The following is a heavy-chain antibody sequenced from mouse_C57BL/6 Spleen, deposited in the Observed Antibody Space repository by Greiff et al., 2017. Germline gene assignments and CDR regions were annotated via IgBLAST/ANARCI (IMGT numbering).Heavy chain of an antibody. CDR3: ARWTTVVLDY. CDR1: GFTFTDYY. Sequence: EVKVEESGGGLVQPGGSLSLSCAASGFTFTDYYMSWVRQPPGKALEWLGFIRNKANGYTTEYSASVKGRFTISRDNFQSILYLQMNALRAEDSATYYCARWTTVVLDYWGQGTTLTVSS. CDR2: IRNKANGYTT. V-gene: IGHV7-3*01. D-gene: IGHD1-1*01. J-gene: IGHJ2*01.